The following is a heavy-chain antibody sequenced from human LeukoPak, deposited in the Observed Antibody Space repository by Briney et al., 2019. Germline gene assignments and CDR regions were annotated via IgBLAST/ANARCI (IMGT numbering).Heavy chain of an antibody. Sequence: GGSLRLSCAASGVTFSSSWMHWVRQAPGKGLVWVSRINSVGSSTSYADSVKGRFTISRDNAKNTLYLQMNSLRAEDTAVYYCARERTSGWDAFDTWGQGTLVTVSS. CDR1: GVTFSSSW. CDR2: INSVGSST. CDR3: ARERTSGWDAFDT. D-gene: IGHD6-19*01. J-gene: IGHJ5*02. V-gene: IGHV3-74*01.